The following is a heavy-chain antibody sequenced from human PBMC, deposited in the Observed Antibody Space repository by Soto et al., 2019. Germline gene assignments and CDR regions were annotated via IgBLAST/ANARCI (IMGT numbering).Heavy chain of an antibody. CDR2: IYYSGST. V-gene: IGHV4-31*03. CDR3: AQSYNWNVVARACDI. CDR1: GGSISSGGYY. Sequence: QVQLQESGPGLVKPSQTLSLTCTVSGGSISSGGYYWSWIRQHPGKGLEWIGYIYYSGSTYYNPSLKSRITISVDSSKNQFSLKLSSVTSADTAVYYCAQSYNWNVVARACDIWGQGTMVTVSS. J-gene: IGHJ3*02. D-gene: IGHD1-20*01.